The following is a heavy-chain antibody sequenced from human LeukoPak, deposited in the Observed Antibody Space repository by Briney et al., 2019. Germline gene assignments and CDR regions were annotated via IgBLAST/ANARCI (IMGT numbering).Heavy chain of an antibody. Sequence: ASVKVSCKASGYTFTSYGISWVRQAPGQGLEWMGWISAYNGNTNYAQKLQGRVTMTTDTSTSTAYMELRSLRSDDTAVYYCARDRYDFWSGYHPIADYWGQGTLVTVSS. V-gene: IGHV1-18*01. CDR2: ISAYNGNT. CDR3: ARDRYDFWSGYHPIADY. J-gene: IGHJ4*02. CDR1: GYTFTSYG. D-gene: IGHD3-3*01.